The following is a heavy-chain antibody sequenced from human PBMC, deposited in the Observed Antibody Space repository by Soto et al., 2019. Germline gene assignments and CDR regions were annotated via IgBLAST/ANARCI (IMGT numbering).Heavy chain of an antibody. CDR3: ARASPYCSGGSCYPVYYYYYYGMDV. CDR2: INHSGST. CDR1: GGSFSGFY. D-gene: IGHD2-15*01. J-gene: IGHJ6*02. Sequence: SQTLSLPCAVVGGSFSGFYWSWIRKTPGKGLEWIGEINHSGSTNYNPSLKSRVTISVDTSKNQFSLKLSSVTAADTAVYYCARASPYCSGGSCYPVYYYYYYGMDVWGQGTTVTGSS. V-gene: IGHV4-34*01.